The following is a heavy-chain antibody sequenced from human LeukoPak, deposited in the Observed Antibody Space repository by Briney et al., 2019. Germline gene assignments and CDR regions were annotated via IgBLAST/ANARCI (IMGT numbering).Heavy chain of an antibody. J-gene: IGHJ4*02. CDR1: GFTFSSFA. D-gene: IGHD6-19*01. V-gene: IGHV3-23*01. CDR2: ISDNSGNT. Sequence: GGSLRLSCAASGFTFSSFAMSWVRQAPGQGLEWVSAISDNSGNTYYADSVKGRFTISRDNSENTLYLQMNSLRAEDTALYYCSNGRTSSGTLQHDYWGQGTLATVSS. CDR3: SNGRTSSGTLQHDY.